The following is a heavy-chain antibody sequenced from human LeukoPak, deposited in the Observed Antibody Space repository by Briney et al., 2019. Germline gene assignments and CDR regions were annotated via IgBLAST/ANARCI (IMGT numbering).Heavy chain of an antibody. CDR2: ISAYNGNT. CDR3: ASSIAVVPFDY. CDR1: GYTFTSYG. J-gene: IGHJ4*02. Sequence: ASAKVSCKASGYTFTSYGISWVRQAPGQGLEWMGWISAYNGNTNYAQKLQGRVTMTTDTSTSTAYMELRSLRSDDTAVYYCASSIAVVPFDYWGQGTLVTVSS. D-gene: IGHD6-19*01. V-gene: IGHV1-18*01.